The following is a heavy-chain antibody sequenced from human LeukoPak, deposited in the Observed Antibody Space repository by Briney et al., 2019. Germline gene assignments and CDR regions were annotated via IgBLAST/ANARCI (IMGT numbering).Heavy chain of an antibody. J-gene: IGHJ6*02. CDR2: IKSKTDGGTT. V-gene: IGHV3-15*01. Sequence: SGGSLRLSCAASGFTFSNAWMSWVRQAPGKGLEWVGRIKSKTDGGTTDYAAPVKGRFTISRDDSKNTLYLQMNSLKTEDTAVYYCTILNYYAYYYYYGMDVWGQGTTVTVSS. CDR1: GFTFSNAW. CDR3: TILNYYAYYYYYGMDV. D-gene: IGHD3-10*01.